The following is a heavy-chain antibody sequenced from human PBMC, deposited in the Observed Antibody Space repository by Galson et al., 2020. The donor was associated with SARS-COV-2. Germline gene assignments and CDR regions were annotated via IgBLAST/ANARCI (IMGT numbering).Heavy chain of an antibody. CDR1: GFTLSSYW. Sequence: GGSLRLSCAASGFTLSSYWMSWVRQAPGKGLELVANIKQDGSEKFYVDSVKGRFTISRDNAKNSLYLQMNSLRAEDTAVYYCARVTAPSSWYQVPNYYYYYMDVWGKGTTVTVSS. CDR3: ARVTAPSSWYQVPNYYYYYMDV. D-gene: IGHD6-13*01. CDR2: IKQDGSEK. J-gene: IGHJ6*03. V-gene: IGHV3-7*03.